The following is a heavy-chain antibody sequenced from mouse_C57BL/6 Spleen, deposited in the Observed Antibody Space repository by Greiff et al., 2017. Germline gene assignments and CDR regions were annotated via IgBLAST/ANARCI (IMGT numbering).Heavy chain of an antibody. Sequence: QVQLQQSGAELARPGASVKLSCQAYGCNFPSYGVSWVKQRTGQGLEWIGEIYPRSGNTYYNGKFKGKATLPAAKSSSTAHMELRSLTAEDSAFFFCGAATVVGNCYFDVWGTPTTVTVSS. CDR1: GCNFPSYG. CDR3: GAATVVGNCYFDV. CDR2: IYPRSGNT. J-gene: IGHJ1*03. V-gene: IGHV1-81*01. D-gene: IGHD1-1*01.